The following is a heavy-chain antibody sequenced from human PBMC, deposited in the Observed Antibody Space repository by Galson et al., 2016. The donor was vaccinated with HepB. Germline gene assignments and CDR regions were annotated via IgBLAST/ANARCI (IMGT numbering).Heavy chain of an antibody. Sequence: SLRLSCAASGLTFSRDGMHWVRQPPGKGLEWVSVIWSDGNTKFYADSVKGRFTISRDNSKNTLFLQMTSLRAEGTAVYYCARAHTMMLNYFDYWGQGTLVTVSS. CDR1: GLTFSRDG. CDR3: ARAHTMMLNYFDY. J-gene: IGHJ4*02. D-gene: IGHD3-16*01. V-gene: IGHV3-33*01. CDR2: IWSDGNTK.